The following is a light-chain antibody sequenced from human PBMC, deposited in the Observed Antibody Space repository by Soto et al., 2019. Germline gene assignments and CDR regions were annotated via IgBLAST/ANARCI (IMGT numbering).Light chain of an antibody. Sequence: ELVLTQSPCTLSMSPGERATLSCRARQSISSTYLARSQQKPGQAPRLLIYGASSRYTGIPDRFSGSGYWTGFTLTISRLEAEDCQVSYCQQYGSSPWTFGQGDKVDFK. CDR1: QSISSTY. J-gene: IGKJ1*01. V-gene: IGKV3-20*01. CDR2: GAS. CDR3: QQYGSSPWT.